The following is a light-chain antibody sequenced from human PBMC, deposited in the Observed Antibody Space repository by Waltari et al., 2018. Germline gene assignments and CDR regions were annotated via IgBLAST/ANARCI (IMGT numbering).Light chain of an antibody. J-gene: IGKJ1*01. V-gene: IGKV3-20*01. Sequence: EVVLTQSPGTLSLSPGEGATLSCRASQSVSRSLAWYQQKPGQTPRLPLYDTSRRATGIPDRFSGSGSGTDVSLTISRLEPEDFAMYYCQKYASLPATFGQGTKVEIK. CDR1: QSVSRS. CDR2: DTS. CDR3: QKYASLPAT.